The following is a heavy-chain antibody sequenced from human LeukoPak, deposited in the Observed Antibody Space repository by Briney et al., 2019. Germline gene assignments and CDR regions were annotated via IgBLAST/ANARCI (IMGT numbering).Heavy chain of an antibody. J-gene: IGHJ6*03. CDR3: ARSIWFGETPYEDYYYMDV. CDR2: INPNSGGT. Sequence: ASVKVSCKASGYTFTGYYMHWVRQAPGQGLEWMGWINPNSGGTNYAQKFQGRVTMTRDTSISTAYMELSRLRSDDTAVYYCARSIWFGETPYEDYYYMDVWGKGTTVTISS. CDR1: GYTFTGYY. V-gene: IGHV1-2*02. D-gene: IGHD3-10*01.